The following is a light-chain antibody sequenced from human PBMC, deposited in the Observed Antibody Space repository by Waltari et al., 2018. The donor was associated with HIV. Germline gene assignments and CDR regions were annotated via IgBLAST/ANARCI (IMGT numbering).Light chain of an antibody. CDR1: NIAATKS. CDR2: DDS. Sequence: SYVLTQPPSVSVAPGQTARITCGGNNIAATKSVHWYQLNPGHAPVVVMYDDSDRPSGIPDRFAGSSSGDTATPTISRAEAGDEADYYCQVWDGRGDPVIFGGGTKLAVV. V-gene: IGLV3-21*02. J-gene: IGLJ2*01. CDR3: QVWDGRGDPVI.